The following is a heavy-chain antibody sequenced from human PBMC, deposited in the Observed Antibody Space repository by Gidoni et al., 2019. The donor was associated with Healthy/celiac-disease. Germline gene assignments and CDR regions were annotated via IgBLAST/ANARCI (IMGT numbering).Heavy chain of an antibody. D-gene: IGHD5-12*01. J-gene: IGHJ4*02. Sequence: EVQLVESGGVLVKPGRSLRLPCTASGLTFGDYAMSWFRQAPGKGLEWVGFIRSNAYGGTTEYAASVKGRFTISRDDSKSIAYLQMNSLKTEDTAVYYCTRHYVDIVATSHFDYWGQGTLVTVSS. CDR1: GLTFGDYA. V-gene: IGHV3-49*05. CDR2: IRSNAYGGTT. CDR3: TRHYVDIVATSHFDY.